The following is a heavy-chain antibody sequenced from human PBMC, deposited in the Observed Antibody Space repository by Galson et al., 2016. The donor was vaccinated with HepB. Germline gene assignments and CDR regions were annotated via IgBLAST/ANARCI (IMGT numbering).Heavy chain of an antibody. CDR3: ARTMDGYYTSSSGFDY. CDR1: GGSISSRHW. D-gene: IGHD6-6*01. Sequence: SETLSLTCAVSGGSISSRHWWSWVRQSPGTGLEWIGQIYHSGTAYYNPSLRSRVTISMDKSKNQFSLDLSSVTAADTAMYFCARTMDGYYTSSSGFDYWGQGTLVTVSS. CDR2: IYHSGTA. V-gene: IGHV4-4*02. J-gene: IGHJ4*02.